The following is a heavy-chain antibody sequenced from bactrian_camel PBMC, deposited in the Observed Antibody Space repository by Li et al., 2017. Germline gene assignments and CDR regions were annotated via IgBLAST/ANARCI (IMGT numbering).Heavy chain of an antibody. CDR3: AASRWASCSAGWSAFNY. J-gene: IGHJ4*01. CDR2: FYTGYDLSYNAGGAS. Sequence: HVQLVESGGGSVQAGGSLRLSCVVSGRTSVSRCMGWSRQAPGKEREGIAAFYTGYDLSYNAGGASYYDNSVKGRFTVSRDNAKNTLYLQMDSLKPEDTAMYYCAASRWASCSAGWSAFNYWGQGTQVTVS. D-gene: IGHD2*01. CDR1: GRTSVSRC. V-gene: IGHV3S54*01.